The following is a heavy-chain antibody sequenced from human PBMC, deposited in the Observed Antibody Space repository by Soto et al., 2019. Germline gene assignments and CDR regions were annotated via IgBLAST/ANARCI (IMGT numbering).Heavy chain of an antibody. V-gene: IGHV4-34*01. D-gene: IGHD6-6*01. CDR2: VSHSGTT. CDR1: GQSLDGYY. J-gene: IGHJ5*01. Sequence: QVQLEQWGAGLLKPSETLSLTCVVYGQSLDGYYWSWIRQPPGEGLEWIGEVSHSGTTNYSPSLKXXVXLXXDTYTHQFSLKMNSVTAADTAVYFCARSRPSRPDSWGQGTLVTVSS. CDR3: ARSRPSRPDS.